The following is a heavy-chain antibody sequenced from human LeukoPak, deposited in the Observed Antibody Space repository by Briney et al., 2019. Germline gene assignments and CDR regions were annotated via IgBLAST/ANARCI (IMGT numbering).Heavy chain of an antibody. CDR1: GGSFSGYY. CDR3: ARDDRATHDY. CDR2: FNHGGST. Sequence: SETLSLTCAVYGGSFSGYYWSWFRQPPGKGLEWIVEFNHGGSTNYNPSLKSRVTISVDTSKNQFSLKLTSVTAADTAVYYCARDDRATHDYWGQGTLVTVSS. V-gene: IGHV4-34*01. J-gene: IGHJ4*02.